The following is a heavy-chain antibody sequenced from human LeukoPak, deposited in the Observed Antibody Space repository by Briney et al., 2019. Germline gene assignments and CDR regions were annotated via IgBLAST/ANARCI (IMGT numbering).Heavy chain of an antibody. CDR1: GGSISSYY. Sequence: SGTLSLTCSVSGGSISSYYWSWIRQPPGKGLEWIGNIYYSGSTNYNPSLKSRVTISVDTSKNQFSLKLSSVTAADTAMYYCAREGYDSSGYYYYFDYWGQGTLVTVSS. V-gene: IGHV4-59*01. J-gene: IGHJ4*02. D-gene: IGHD3-22*01. CDR2: IYYSGST. CDR3: AREGYDSSGYYYYFDY.